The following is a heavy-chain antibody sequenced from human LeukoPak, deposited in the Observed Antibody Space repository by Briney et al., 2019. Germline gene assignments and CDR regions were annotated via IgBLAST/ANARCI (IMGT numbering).Heavy chain of an antibody. D-gene: IGHD1-7*01. V-gene: IGHV3-64*01. CDR1: GFTFSSYA. CDR2: ISSNGGST. J-gene: IGHJ5*02. Sequence: GGSLRLSCAASGFTFSSYAMHWVRQAPGKGLEYVSAISSNGGSTYYANSVKGRFTISRDNSKNTLYLQMGSLRAEDMAVYYCARARGITGTTWWFDPWGQGTLVTVSS. CDR3: ARARGITGTTWWFDP.